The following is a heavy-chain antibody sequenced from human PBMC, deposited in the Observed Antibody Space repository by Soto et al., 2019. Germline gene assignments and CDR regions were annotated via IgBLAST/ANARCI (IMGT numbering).Heavy chain of an antibody. V-gene: IGHV3-33*01. CDR1: GFSFSNYG. D-gene: IGHD2-2*01. CDR2: IWYDGVKK. J-gene: IGHJ4*02. Sequence: QVQLVESGGGVVQPGRSLRLSCAASGFSFSNYGMHWVRQAPGKGLEWVAAIWYDGVKKHHADSVKGRFTISRDNSKNTLYLQMNSLRAEDTALYYCARDRNIVVVPAAIADYWGQGTLVTVSS. CDR3: ARDRNIVVVPAAIADY.